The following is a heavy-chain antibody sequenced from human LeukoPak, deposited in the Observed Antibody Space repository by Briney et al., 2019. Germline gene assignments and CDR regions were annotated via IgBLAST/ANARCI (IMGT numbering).Heavy chain of an antibody. CDR3: AREDYGNYFFDY. Sequence: GGSLRLSCAASGFIFRNYAMHWVRQAPGKGLEWVAVISWDGSNKYYADSVRGRFTISRDNSKNTLYLQMNNLRAEDTAVYYCAREDYGNYFFDYWGQGALVPVSS. J-gene: IGHJ4*02. CDR1: GFIFRNYA. V-gene: IGHV3-30-3*01. CDR2: ISWDGSNK. D-gene: IGHD4-17*01.